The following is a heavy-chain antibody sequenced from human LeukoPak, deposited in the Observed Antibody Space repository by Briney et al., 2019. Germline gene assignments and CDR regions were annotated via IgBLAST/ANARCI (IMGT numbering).Heavy chain of an antibody. CDR1: GFTFSSYE. D-gene: IGHD3-10*02. CDR2: ISSTGGTT. CDR3: AELGITMIGGV. V-gene: IGHV3-48*03. J-gene: IGHJ6*04. Sequence: GGSLRLSCAASGFTFSSYEMNWVRQAPGKGLEWVSSISSTGGTTYYADSVKGRFTISSDNAKNSLYLQMNSLRAEDTAVYYCAELGITMIGGVWGKGTTVTISS.